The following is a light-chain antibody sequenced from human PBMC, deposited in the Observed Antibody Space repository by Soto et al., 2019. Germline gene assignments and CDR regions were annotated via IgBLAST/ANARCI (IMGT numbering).Light chain of an antibody. CDR3: QTWGTGIQV. Sequence: QAVLTQSPSASASLGASVKLTCTLSSGHSSYAIAWHQQQPEQGPRYLMKLNSDGSHSKGDGIPDRFSGSSSGAERYLTISRLQSEDEADYYCQTWGTGIQVFGGGTKLTVL. V-gene: IGLV4-69*01. CDR2: LNSDGSH. CDR1: SGHSSYA. J-gene: IGLJ2*01.